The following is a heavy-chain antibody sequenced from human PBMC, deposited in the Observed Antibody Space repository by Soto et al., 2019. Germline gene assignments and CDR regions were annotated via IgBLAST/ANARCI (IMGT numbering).Heavy chain of an antibody. CDR3: ARDRRKGIVVVPAATQGWFDP. V-gene: IGHV1-69*04. D-gene: IGHD2-2*01. Sequence: SLKVSCKASGGTFSSYTISWVRQAPGQGLEWMGRIIPILGIANYAQKFQGRVTITADKSTSTAYMELSSLRSEDTAVYYCARDRRKGIVVVPAATQGWFDPWGQGTLVTVSS. CDR1: GGTFSSYT. CDR2: IIPILGIA. J-gene: IGHJ5*02.